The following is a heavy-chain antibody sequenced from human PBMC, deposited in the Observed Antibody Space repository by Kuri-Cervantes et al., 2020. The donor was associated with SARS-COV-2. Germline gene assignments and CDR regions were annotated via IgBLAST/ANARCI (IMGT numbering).Heavy chain of an antibody. V-gene: IGHV3-30-3*01. CDR3: AKGSRYYERSGYYSALYYYYGMDV. CDR2: ISYDGSNK. Sequence: GESLKISCAASGFTFSSYAMHWVRQAPGKGLEWVAVISYDGSNKYYADSVKGRFTISRDNSKSTLDLQMNSLRPEDTAVYFCAKGSRYYERSGYYSALYYYYGMDVWGQGTTVTVSS. D-gene: IGHD3-22*01. CDR1: GFTFSSYA. J-gene: IGHJ6*02.